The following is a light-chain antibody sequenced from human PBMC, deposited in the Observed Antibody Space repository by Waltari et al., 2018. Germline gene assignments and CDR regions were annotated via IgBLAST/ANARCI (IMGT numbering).Light chain of an antibody. V-gene: IGLV2-14*03. CDR3: SSYTGRSISVV. CDR2: DVT. CDR1: SSDVGGYNS. J-gene: IGLJ2*01. Sequence: QSVLTQPASVSGSPGQSITISCTGTSSDVGGYNSVSWYQQHPGKAPKLMIYDVTSRPSGVSPRFSGSKSDNTASLTISGLQAEDEADYYCSSYTGRSISVVFGGGTKLTVL.